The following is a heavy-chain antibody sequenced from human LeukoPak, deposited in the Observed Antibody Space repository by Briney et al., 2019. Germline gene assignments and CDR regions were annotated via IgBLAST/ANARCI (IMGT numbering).Heavy chain of an antibody. CDR1: GFTFGSYA. V-gene: IGHV3-64D*06. J-gene: IGHJ4*02. Sequence: GGSLRLSCSASGFTFGSYAMHWVRQAPGNGLEYVSVISSAGDSTYCADSVKGRFTISRDNSKNTLYLQMSSLRAEDTAVYYCVKQGPYSSSWYFDYWGQGTLVTVSS. D-gene: IGHD6-13*01. CDR2: ISSAGDST. CDR3: VKQGPYSSSWYFDY.